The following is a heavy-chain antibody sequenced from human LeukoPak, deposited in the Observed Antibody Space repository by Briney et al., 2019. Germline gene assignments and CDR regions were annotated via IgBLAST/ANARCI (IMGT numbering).Heavy chain of an antibody. V-gene: IGHV3-53*01. J-gene: IGHJ6*03. CDR1: GFSVSTNY. CDR2: ISNHGTT. D-gene: IGHD2-15*01. CDR3: AKSLLSYCSGGSCYSSYYYYMDV. Sequence: PGGSLRLSCAASGFSVSTNYMIWVRQAPGMGLECVSVISNHGTTYYADSVKGRFSISRDNSKNTVFLQMNSLRAEDTAVYYCAKSLLSYCSGGSCYSSYYYYMDVWGKGTTVTVSS.